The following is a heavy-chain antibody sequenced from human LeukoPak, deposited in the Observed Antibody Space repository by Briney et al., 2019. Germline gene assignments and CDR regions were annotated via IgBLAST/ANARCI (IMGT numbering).Heavy chain of an antibody. V-gene: IGHV1-2*02. CDR3: ARCEVGSGRNYYMDV. D-gene: IGHD3-10*01. CDR2: INPNSGGT. J-gene: IGHJ6*03. Sequence: ASVKVSCKASGYTFTGYYMHWVRQAPGQGLEWMGWINPNSGGTNYAQKFQGRVTMTRDTSISTAYMELSRLRSDDTAVYYCARCEVGSGRNYYMDVWGKGTTVTVSS. CDR1: GYTFTGYY.